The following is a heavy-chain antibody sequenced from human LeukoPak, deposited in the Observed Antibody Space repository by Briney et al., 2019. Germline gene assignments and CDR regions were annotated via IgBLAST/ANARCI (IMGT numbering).Heavy chain of an antibody. J-gene: IGHJ4*02. CDR1: GGSISSSSYY. CDR2: IYYSGST. CDR3: ARVALVGATLAFDY. D-gene: IGHD1-26*01. V-gene: IGHV4-39*07. Sequence: SETLSLTCTVSGGSISSSSYYWGWIRQPPGKGLEWIGSIYYSGSTYYNPSLKSRVTISVDTSKNQFSLKLSSVTAADTAVYYCARVALVGATLAFDYWGQGTLVTVSS.